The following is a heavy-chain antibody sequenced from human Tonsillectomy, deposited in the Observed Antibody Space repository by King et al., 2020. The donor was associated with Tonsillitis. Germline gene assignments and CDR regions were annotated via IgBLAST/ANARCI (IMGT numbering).Heavy chain of an antibody. V-gene: IGHV3-23*04. CDR2: LSGSGGSS. CDR1: GFTFSSYA. CDR3: AKESAAGIYWYFDL. J-gene: IGHJ2*01. D-gene: IGHD6-13*01. Sequence: VQLVESGGGLVQPGGSLRLPCAASGFTFSSYAMSWVRQAPGKGLEWVSGLSGSGGSSYYADSVKGRFTISRDNSKNTLYLQMNSLRAEDTAVYYCAKESAAGIYWYFDLWGRGTLVTVSS.